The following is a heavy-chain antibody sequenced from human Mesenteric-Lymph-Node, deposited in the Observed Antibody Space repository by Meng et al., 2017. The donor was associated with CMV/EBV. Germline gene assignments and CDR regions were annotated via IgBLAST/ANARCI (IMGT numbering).Heavy chain of an antibody. CDR2: INSDGDKI. Sequence: LNTYWMPWVRQAPGKGLEWVAHINSDGDKIKYADSVKGRFTISRDNAQNTLYLQMNSLRAEDTAIYYCARPLSLWDYANNEPFRYWGQGTLVTVSS. CDR3: ARPLSLWDYANNEPFRY. J-gene: IGHJ4*02. CDR1: LNTYW. D-gene: IGHD3-16*01. V-gene: IGHV3-74*01.